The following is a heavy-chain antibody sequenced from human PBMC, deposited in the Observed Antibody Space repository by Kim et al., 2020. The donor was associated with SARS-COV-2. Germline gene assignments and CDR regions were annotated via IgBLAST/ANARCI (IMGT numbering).Heavy chain of an antibody. J-gene: IGHJ6*02. D-gene: IGHD6-19*01. Sequence: SETLSLTCAVYGGPFSGYYWSWIRQPPGKGLEWIGEINHSGSTNYNPSLKSRVTISVDTSKNQFSLKLSSVTAADTAVYYCARGLPRRLVRYYYYGMDVWGQGTTVTVSS. CDR1: GGPFSGYY. CDR3: ARGLPRRLVRYYYYGMDV. V-gene: IGHV4-34*01. CDR2: INHSGST.